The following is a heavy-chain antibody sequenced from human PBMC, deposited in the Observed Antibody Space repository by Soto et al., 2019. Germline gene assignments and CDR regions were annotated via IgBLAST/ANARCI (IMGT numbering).Heavy chain of an antibody. J-gene: IGHJ5*02. V-gene: IGHV3-23*01. D-gene: IGHD3-10*01. CDR2: IGGSGSSA. Sequence: EVQLLESGGGLVQPGGSLRLSCAASGFTFKNFAMSWVRQAPGKGMEWVSAIGGSGSSAHYADSVKGRFTVSRDDSKSTLYLQMSGLRVDDTALYYCAKDAVPYNGEWDWFDLWGQGTLVTLSS. CDR1: GFTFKNFA. CDR3: AKDAVPYNGEWDWFDL.